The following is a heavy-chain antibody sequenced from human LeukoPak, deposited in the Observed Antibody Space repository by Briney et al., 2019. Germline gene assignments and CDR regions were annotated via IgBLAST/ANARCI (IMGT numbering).Heavy chain of an antibody. J-gene: IGHJ4*02. CDR2: IYPGDSDT. D-gene: IGHD5-18*01. CDR1: GYRFTSYW. V-gene: IGHV5-51*01. Sequence: GESLKISFKGSGYRFTSYWIGWVRPMPGKGLEWMGIIYPGDSDTRYSPSFQGQVTISADKSISTAYLQWSSLKASDTAMYYCARRVDTASHFDYWGQGTLVTVSS. CDR3: ARRVDTASHFDY.